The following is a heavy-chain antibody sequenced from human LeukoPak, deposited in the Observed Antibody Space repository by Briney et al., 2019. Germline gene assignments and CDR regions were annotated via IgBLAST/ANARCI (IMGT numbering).Heavy chain of an antibody. CDR2: INPSGGST. D-gene: IGHD3-10*01. V-gene: IGHV1-46*01. Sequence: ASVKVSCKASGYTFTSYYMHWVRQAPGQGLEWMGIINPSGGSTSYAQKFQGRVTMTRDTSTSTVYMELSSLRSEDTAVYYCARGVTLLWFGEFNPDAFDIWGQGTMVTVSS. J-gene: IGHJ3*02. CDR3: ARGVTLLWFGEFNPDAFDI. CDR1: GYTFTSYY.